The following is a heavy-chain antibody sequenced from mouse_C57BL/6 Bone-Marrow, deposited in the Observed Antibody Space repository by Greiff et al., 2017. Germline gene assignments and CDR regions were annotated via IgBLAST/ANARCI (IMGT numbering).Heavy chain of an antibody. J-gene: IGHJ4*01. Sequence: EVQGVESGGGLVQPGGSLSLSCAASGFTFTDYYLSWVRQPPGKALEWLGFIRNKANGYTTESSASLPGRFTISRDNSQSILYLQMNDLRAEDSATYYCARPIDYYGSSPLYAMDYWGQGTSVTVSS. CDR3: ARPIDYYGSSPLYAMDY. CDR1: GFTFTDYY. D-gene: IGHD1-1*01. CDR2: IRNKANGYTT. V-gene: IGHV7-3*01.